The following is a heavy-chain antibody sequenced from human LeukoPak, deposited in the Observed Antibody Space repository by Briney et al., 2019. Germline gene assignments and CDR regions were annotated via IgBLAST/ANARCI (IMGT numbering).Heavy chain of an antibody. CDR1: GGSISNGDYY. CDR3: ARAGGIAARPFDY. D-gene: IGHD6-6*01. Sequence: PSESLSLTCSVSGGSISNGDYYWSWIRQPPGKGLEWIGYISYTWNTYYNPSLKSRVTISVDTSKNQFSLKLSSVTAADTAVYYCARAGGIAARPFDYWGQGTLVTVSS. CDR2: ISYTWNT. J-gene: IGHJ4*02. V-gene: IGHV4-30-4*01.